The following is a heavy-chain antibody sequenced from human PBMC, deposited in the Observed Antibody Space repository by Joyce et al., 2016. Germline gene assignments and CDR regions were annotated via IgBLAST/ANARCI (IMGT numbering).Heavy chain of an antibody. Sequence: QVDLVQSGAEVKKPGSSVTVSCQSSGGNFTDHAINWVRQAPGQGPEWMGGITPVLGTVNYAESLKGRLTITADESTGTVYMELTSLRSEDTASYYCARVGVPRGFDIWGQGTMVIVSS. CDR1: GGNFTDHA. V-gene: IGHV1-69*01. CDR3: ARVGVPRGFDI. J-gene: IGHJ3*02. D-gene: IGHD1-26*01. CDR2: ITPVLGTV.